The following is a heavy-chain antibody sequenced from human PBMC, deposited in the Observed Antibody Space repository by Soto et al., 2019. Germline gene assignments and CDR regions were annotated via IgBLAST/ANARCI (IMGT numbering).Heavy chain of an antibody. Sequence: LRLSCAASGFTFSSYGMHWVRQAPGKGLEWVAVISYDGSNKYYADSVKGRFTISRDNSKNTLYLQMNSLRAEDTAVYYCAKDGPYYDSSGYYYFDYWGQGTLVTVAS. CDR2: ISYDGSNK. CDR1: GFTFSSYG. D-gene: IGHD3-22*01. V-gene: IGHV3-30*18. J-gene: IGHJ4*02. CDR3: AKDGPYYDSSGYYYFDY.